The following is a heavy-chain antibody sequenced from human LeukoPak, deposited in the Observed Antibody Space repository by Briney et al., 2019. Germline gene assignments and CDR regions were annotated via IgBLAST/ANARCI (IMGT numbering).Heavy chain of an antibody. CDR1: GFTFSDCY. Sequence: GGSLRLSCAASGFTFSDCYMTWVRQAPGKGLEWVSYISSSGSTIYYADSVKGRLTISRDNSKNTLFLQMNSLRAEDTAVYYCAKDALISFRGAWSQSDYWGQGTLVTVSS. V-gene: IGHV3-11*01. D-gene: IGHD3-16*02. CDR3: AKDALISFRGAWSQSDY. J-gene: IGHJ4*02. CDR2: ISSSGSTI.